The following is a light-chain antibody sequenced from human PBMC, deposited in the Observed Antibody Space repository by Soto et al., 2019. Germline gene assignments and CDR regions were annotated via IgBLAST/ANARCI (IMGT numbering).Light chain of an antibody. V-gene: IGKV3-11*01. Sequence: DIVLTQSPATLSLSLGERATLSCRASQSVTSFLAWYQQKPGQAPKLLIYDVSSRATGIPARFSGSGSGTDFTLTISSLEPEDFAVYYCQQRSNAPLTFGGGTKVEIK. CDR3: QQRSNAPLT. CDR2: DVS. CDR1: QSVTSF. J-gene: IGKJ4*01.